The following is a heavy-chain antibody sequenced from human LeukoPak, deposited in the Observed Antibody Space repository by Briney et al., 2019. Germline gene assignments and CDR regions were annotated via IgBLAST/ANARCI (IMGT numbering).Heavy chain of an antibody. V-gene: IGHV3-11*01. CDR2: ICRTGGDI. J-gene: IGHJ4*02. D-gene: IGHD3/OR15-3a*01. Sequence: GGSLRLSCAASGFTFSDYYMSWVRQAPGKGLEWISFICRTGGDINYADSVKGRFIVSRDNNINSLFLQMNSLRAEDTAVYYCATTARVGQNWGQGTLGTVSS. CDR3: ATTARVGQN. CDR1: GFTFSDYY.